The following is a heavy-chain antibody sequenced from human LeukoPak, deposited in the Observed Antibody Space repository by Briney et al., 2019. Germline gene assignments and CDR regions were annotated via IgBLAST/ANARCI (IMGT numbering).Heavy chain of an antibody. Sequence: PSQTLSLTCTVSGGSISSGDYYWSWIRQPPGKGLEWIGYIYYSGSTYYNPSLKSRVTISVDTSKNQFSLKLSSVTAADTAVYYCARVYCSGGSCYPGGWSNFDYWGQGTLVTVSS. CDR3: ARVYCSGGSCYPGGWSNFDY. J-gene: IGHJ4*02. D-gene: IGHD2-15*01. CDR2: IYYSGST. CDR1: GGSISSGDYY. V-gene: IGHV4-30-4*01.